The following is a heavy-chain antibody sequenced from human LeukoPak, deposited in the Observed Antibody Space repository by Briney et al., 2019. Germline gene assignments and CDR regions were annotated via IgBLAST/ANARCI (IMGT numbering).Heavy chain of an antibody. J-gene: IGHJ3*02. CDR3: ARDRDGYNFYAFDI. CDR1: GFTFSDYY. Sequence: PGGSLRLSCAASGFTFSDYYMSWIRQAPGKGLEWVSYISSSGSTIYYADSVKGRFTISRDNAKNSLYLQMNSLRAEDTAVYYCARDRDGYNFYAFDIWGQGTMVTVSS. CDR2: ISSSGSTI. D-gene: IGHD5-24*01. V-gene: IGHV3-11*04.